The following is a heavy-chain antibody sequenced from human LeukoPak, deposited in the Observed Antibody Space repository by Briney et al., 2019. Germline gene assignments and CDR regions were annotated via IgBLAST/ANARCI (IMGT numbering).Heavy chain of an antibody. J-gene: IGHJ6*02. CDR2: IYPGDSDT. D-gene: IGHD3-10*01. CDR3: ARLWFGTTDYFYGMDV. Sequence: GESLKISCKGSGYNFTSYWIGWVRQMPGKGLEWMGIIYPGDSDTRYSPPFQGQVTISADRSISTAYLQWSSLKASDTAMYYCARLWFGTTDYFYGMDVWGQGTTVTVSS. CDR1: GYNFTSYW. V-gene: IGHV5-51*01.